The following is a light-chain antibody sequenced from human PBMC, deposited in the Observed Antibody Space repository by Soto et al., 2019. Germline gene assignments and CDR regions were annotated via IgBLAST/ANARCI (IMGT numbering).Light chain of an antibody. CDR3: TSYTNINTRACV. CDR1: SSDVGAYNY. Sequence: QSVLTQPASVSGPPGQSITISCTGTSSDVGAYNYVSWYQHHPGKAPRLVIYDVTNRPSGISDRFSGSKSGNTASLTISGLLAEDEADYYCTSYTNINTRACVFGTGTKVTVL. V-gene: IGLV2-14*01. CDR2: DVT. J-gene: IGLJ1*01.